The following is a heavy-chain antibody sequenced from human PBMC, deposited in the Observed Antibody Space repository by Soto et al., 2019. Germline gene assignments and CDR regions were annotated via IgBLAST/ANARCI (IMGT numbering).Heavy chain of an antibody. J-gene: IGHJ3*02. CDR1: GGSFSGYY. D-gene: IGHD2-15*01. V-gene: IGHV4-34*01. CDR3: ARGHCIGGSCYRPDAFDI. Sequence: ASETLSLTCAVYGGSFSGYYWSWIRQPPGKGLEWIGEINHSGSTNYNPSLKSRVTISVDTSKTHFSLKLSFVPAADTVFFYFARGHCIGGSCYRPDAFDIWGQGKMVTVS. CDR2: INHSGST.